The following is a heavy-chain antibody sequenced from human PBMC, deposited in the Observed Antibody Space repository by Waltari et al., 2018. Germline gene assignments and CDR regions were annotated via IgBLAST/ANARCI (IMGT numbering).Heavy chain of an antibody. J-gene: IGHJ1*01. V-gene: IGHV1-18*01. D-gene: IGHD1-26*01. CDR3: ACSHSRSGVEGEYFEH. CDR2: ASAYNGKT. CDR1: GSTFTSYA. Sequence: QVQLVQSGAEVMKPGASVKVSCTASGSTFTSYAISWVRQAPGQGLEWRGWASAYNGKTNYAQKIQGRVTMTTDTANSTAYMELRSLRSDDTAVYDCACSHSRSGVEGEYFEHWGQGTLVTVSS.